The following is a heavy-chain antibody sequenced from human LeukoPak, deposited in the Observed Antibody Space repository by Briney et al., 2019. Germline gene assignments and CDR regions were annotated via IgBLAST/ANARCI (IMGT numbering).Heavy chain of an antibody. Sequence: PSETLSLTCTVSGGSISSSSYYWGWIRQPPGKGLEWIGSIYYSGSTYYNPSLKSRVTISVDTSKNQFSLKLSSVTAADTAVYYCARLRVVVTAPPQGWFDPWGQGTLVTVSS. CDR1: GGSISSSSYY. CDR2: IYYSGST. J-gene: IGHJ5*02. D-gene: IGHD2-21*02. V-gene: IGHV4-39*01. CDR3: ARLRVVVTAPPQGWFDP.